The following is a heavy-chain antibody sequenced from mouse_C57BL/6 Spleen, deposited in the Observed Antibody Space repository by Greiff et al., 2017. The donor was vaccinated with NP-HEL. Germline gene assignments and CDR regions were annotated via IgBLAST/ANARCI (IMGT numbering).Heavy chain of an antibody. J-gene: IGHJ1*03. CDR3: ARGSYYDYDGYFDV. D-gene: IGHD2-4*01. CDR1: GYSITSGYD. CDR2: ISYSGST. Sequence: EVQLQESGPGMVKPSQSLSLTCTVTGYSITSGYDWHWIRHFPGNKLEWMGYISYSGSTNYNPSLKSRISITHDTSKNHFFLKLNSVTTEDTATYYCARGSYYDYDGYFDVWGTGTTVTVSS. V-gene: IGHV3-1*01.